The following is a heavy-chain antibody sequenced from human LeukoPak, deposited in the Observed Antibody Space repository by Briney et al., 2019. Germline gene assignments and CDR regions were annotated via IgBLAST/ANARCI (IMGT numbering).Heavy chain of an antibody. V-gene: IGHV4-38-2*02. Sequence: PSETLSLTCTVSGYSISSGYYWGWIRQPPGKGLEWIGSIYHSGTTNYNPSLKSRVTISVDTSKNQFSLKLRSVTAADTALYYCARSELSCSGGSCPTRYAFDIWGQGTVVTASS. CDR3: ARSELSCSGGSCPTRYAFDI. CDR2: IYHSGTT. J-gene: IGHJ3*02. CDR1: GYSISSGYY. D-gene: IGHD2-15*01.